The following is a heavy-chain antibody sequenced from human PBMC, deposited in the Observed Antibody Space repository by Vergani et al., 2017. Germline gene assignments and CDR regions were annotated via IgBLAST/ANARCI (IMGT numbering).Heavy chain of an antibody. V-gene: IGHV3-48*01. CDR2: ISSSSSTI. CDR1: GFTFSSYS. D-gene: IGHD2-2*01. CDR3: AKDADIVVVPAARGYYYYGMDV. Sequence: EVQLVESGGGLVQPGGSLRLSCAASGFTFSSYSMNWVRQAPGKGLEWVSYISSSSSTIYYADSVKGRFTISRDNAKNSLYLQMNSLRAEDTAVYYCAKDADIVVVPAARGYYYYGMDVWGQGTTVTVSS. J-gene: IGHJ6*02.